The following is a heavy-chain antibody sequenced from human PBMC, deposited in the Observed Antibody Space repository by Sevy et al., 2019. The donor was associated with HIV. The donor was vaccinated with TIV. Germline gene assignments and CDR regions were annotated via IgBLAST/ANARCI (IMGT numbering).Heavy chain of an antibody. CDR3: ARNPPYCSSTSCHFDX. V-gene: IGHV6-1*01. CDR2: TYYRSKWYN. J-gene: IGHJ4*02. Sequence: SQTLSLTCAISGDXVSSNSAAWNWIRQSPSRGLEWLGRTYYRSKWYNDYAVSVKSRITINPDTSKNQFSLQLNSVTPEDTAVYYCARNPPYCSSTSCHFDXWGQGTLVTVSS. CDR1: GDXVSSNSAA. D-gene: IGHD2-2*01.